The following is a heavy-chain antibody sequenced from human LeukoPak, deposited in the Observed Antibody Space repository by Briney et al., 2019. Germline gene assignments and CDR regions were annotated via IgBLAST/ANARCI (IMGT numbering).Heavy chain of an antibody. J-gene: IGHJ5*02. CDR1: GFTFSDYY. D-gene: IGHD5-24*01. V-gene: IGHV3-11*05. CDR2: ISSSSSYT. CDR3: ARVVEMATIHFLTLRHYNWFDP. Sequence: GGFLRLSCAASGFTFSDYYMSWIRQAPGKGLEWVSYISSSSSYTNYADSVKGRFTISRDNAKNSLYLQMNSLRAEDTAVYYCARVVEMATIHFLTLRHYNWFDPWGQGTLVTVSS.